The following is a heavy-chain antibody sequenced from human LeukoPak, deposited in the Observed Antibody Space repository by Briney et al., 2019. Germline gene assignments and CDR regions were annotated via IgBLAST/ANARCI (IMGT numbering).Heavy chain of an antibody. J-gene: IGHJ3*02. Sequence: PSETLSLTCAVYGGSFSGYYWSWIRQPPGKGLEWIGEINHSRSTNYNPSLKSRVTISVDTSKNQFSLKLSSVTAADTAVYYCARDRSVVGAGDAFDIWGQGTMVTVSS. D-gene: IGHD1-26*01. CDR2: INHSRST. V-gene: IGHV4-34*01. CDR1: GGSFSGYY. CDR3: ARDRSVVGAGDAFDI.